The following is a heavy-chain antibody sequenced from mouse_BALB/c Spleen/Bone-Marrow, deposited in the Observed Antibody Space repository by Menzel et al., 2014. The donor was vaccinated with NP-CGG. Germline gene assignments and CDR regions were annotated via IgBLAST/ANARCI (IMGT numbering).Heavy chain of an antibody. J-gene: IGHJ1*01. Sequence: VQLQQSGAELVRPGSSVKISCKASGYAFSSYWMNWVKQRPGQGLEWIGQIYPGDGDTNYNGKFKGKATLTADKSSSTAYMQLSSLTSEDSAVYFCARRVYGNHWYFDVWGAGTTVTVSS. V-gene: IGHV1-80*01. CDR1: GYAFSSYW. CDR3: ARRVYGNHWYFDV. CDR2: IYPGDGDT. D-gene: IGHD2-1*01.